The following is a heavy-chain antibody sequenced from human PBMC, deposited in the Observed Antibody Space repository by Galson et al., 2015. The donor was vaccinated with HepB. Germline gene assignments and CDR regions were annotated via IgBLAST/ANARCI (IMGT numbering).Heavy chain of an antibody. CDR3: ARGNQFDIVVVVAEPIGVQRTPFDY. CDR2: INHSGST. Sequence: SETLSLTCAVYGGSFSGYYWSWIRQPPGKGLEWIGEINHSGSTNYNPSLKSRVTISVDTSKNQFSLKLSSVTAADTAVYYCARGNQFDIVVVVAEPIGVQRTPFDYWGQGTLVTVSS. J-gene: IGHJ4*02. CDR1: GGSFSGYY. D-gene: IGHD2-15*01. V-gene: IGHV4-34*01.